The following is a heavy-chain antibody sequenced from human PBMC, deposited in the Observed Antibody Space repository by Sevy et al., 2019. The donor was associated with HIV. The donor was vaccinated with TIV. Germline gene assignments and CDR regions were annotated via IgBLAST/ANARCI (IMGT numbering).Heavy chain of an antibody. J-gene: IGHJ6*02. Sequence: GGSLRLSCAASGFTFSGSAMHWVRQASGKGLEWVGRIRSKTNSYATEYAASVKGRFTISRDDSKNTAYLQMNSLKTEDTALYYCTRRPDVYYYGSGSYPGLTDYYYGIDVWGQGTTVTVSS. CDR1: GFTFSGSA. D-gene: IGHD3-10*01. V-gene: IGHV3-73*01. CDR3: TRRPDVYYYGSGSYPGLTDYYYGIDV. CDR2: IRSKTNSYAT.